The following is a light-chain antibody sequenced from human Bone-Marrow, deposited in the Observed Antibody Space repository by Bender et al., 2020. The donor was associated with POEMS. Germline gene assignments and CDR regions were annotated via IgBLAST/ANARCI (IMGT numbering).Light chain of an antibody. CDR1: NSNIGTNA. V-gene: IGLV1-44*01. J-gene: IGLJ3*02. Sequence: QSVLIQPPSASGTPGQRVTISCSGSNSNIGTNAVNWYQQFPGTASKLLIYSDNQRPSGVSERVYAFKSGTSASLDLSGVQAEEETDYCCAAWDAGVSCGVFGGAINLTVL. CDR2: SDN. CDR3: AAWDAGVSCGV.